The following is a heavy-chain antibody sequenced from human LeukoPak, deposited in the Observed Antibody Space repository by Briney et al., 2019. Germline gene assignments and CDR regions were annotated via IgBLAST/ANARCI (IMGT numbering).Heavy chain of an antibody. CDR2: IYPADSHT. Sequence: GESLKISCKGSGYNFISNWIAWVRQMPGKGLEWMGIIYPADSHTRYSPSFQGQVTISADKSISTAYLQWSSLKASDTAMYYCARLTDYYDSSGYYFDYWGQGTLVTVSS. CDR1: GYNFISNW. V-gene: IGHV5-51*01. D-gene: IGHD3-22*01. CDR3: ARLTDYYDSSGYYFDY. J-gene: IGHJ4*02.